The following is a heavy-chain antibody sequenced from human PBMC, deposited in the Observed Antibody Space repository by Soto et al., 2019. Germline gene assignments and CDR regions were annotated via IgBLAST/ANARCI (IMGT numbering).Heavy chain of an antibody. CDR1: GFTFSSYS. J-gene: IGHJ4*02. V-gene: IGHV3-21*01. Sequence: EVQLVESGGGLVKPGGSLRLSCAASGFTFSSYSMNWVRQAPGKGLEWVSSISSSSSYIYYADSVKGRFTISRDNAKNSLYLQMNSLRAEDTAVYYCARPEGLLLLPAGYWGQGTLVTVSS. CDR3: ARPEGLLLLPAGY. D-gene: IGHD2-15*01. CDR2: ISSSSSYI.